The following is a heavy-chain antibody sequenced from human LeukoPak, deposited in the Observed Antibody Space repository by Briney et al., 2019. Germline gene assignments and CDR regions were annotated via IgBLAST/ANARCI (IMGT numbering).Heavy chain of an antibody. D-gene: IGHD3-22*01. CDR3: ARGYYDSSGYYYVPPLDY. J-gene: IGHJ4*02. V-gene: IGHV4-38-2*02. CDR2: IYHDGRT. CDR1: GYSISSGYY. Sequence: TSETLSLTCTVSGYSISSGYYWGWIRQPPGKGLEWIGNIYHDGRTYYNPSLMSRVTISVDTSKNQFSLNLNSVTAADTAVYYCARGYYDSSGYYYVPPLDYWGQGTLVTVSS.